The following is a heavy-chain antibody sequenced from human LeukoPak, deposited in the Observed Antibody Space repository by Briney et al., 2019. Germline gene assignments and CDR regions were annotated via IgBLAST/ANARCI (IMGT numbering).Heavy chain of an antibody. CDR3: ARGEEAVAGTGDFDY. D-gene: IGHD6-19*01. V-gene: IGHV1-18*04. Sequence: ASVKVSCKASLYTFTSYGISWVRQAPGQGLEGMGWISAYNGNTNYAQKLKGRVTMTTDTSTSTAYMELRSLRPDDTAVYYCARGEEAVAGTGDFDYWGQGTLVTVSS. CDR1: LYTFTSYG. J-gene: IGHJ4*02. CDR2: ISAYNGNT.